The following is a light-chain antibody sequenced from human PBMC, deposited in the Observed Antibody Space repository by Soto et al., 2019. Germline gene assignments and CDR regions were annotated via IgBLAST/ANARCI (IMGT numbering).Light chain of an antibody. CDR1: QTILNSSNNKNY. Sequence: DIVMTQSPDSLALSLGERAAITCKSSQTILNSSNNKNYLTWYQQKPGQPPKLLMYWASSRQSVFPDRFSGSGSGTDLTLTINIRKAEDVAVYYCQQSYDSPLTFGGGTKVEIK. CDR2: WAS. V-gene: IGKV4-1*01. CDR3: QQSYDSPLT. J-gene: IGKJ4*01.